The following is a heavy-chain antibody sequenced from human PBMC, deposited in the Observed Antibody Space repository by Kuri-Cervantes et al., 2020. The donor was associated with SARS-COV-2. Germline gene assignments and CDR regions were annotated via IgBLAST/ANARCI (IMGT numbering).Heavy chain of an antibody. J-gene: IGHJ5*02. Sequence: ESLKISCTVSGGSISSSSYYWGWIRQPPGKGLEWIGSIYYSGSTYYNPSLKSRVTISVDTSKNQFSLKLSSVTAADTAVYYCARHPTPYCGGDCYLDWFDPWGQGTLVTVSS. V-gene: IGHV4-39*01. CDR2: IYYSGST. D-gene: IGHD2-21*02. CDR1: GGSISSSSYY. CDR3: ARHPTPYCGGDCYLDWFDP.